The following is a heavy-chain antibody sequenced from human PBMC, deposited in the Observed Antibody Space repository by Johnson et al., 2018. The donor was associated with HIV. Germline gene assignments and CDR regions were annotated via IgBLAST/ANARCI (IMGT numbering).Heavy chain of an antibody. J-gene: IGHJ3*02. CDR1: GFIFSSYW. Sequence: VQLVESGGGLVQPGGSLRLSCAASGFIFSSYWMHWVRQAPGKGLEWVSVIYSGGSTYYADSLKDRFTLSRDTSKNTLYLQMNSLRAEDTAVYYCAREEGGYYDSSGYYYVGAFDIWGQGTMVTVSS. V-gene: IGHV3-66*01. CDR3: AREEGGYYDSSGYYYVGAFDI. CDR2: IYSGGST. D-gene: IGHD3-22*01.